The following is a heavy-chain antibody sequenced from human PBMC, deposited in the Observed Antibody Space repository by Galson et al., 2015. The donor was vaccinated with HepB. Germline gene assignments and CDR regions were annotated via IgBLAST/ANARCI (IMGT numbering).Heavy chain of an antibody. D-gene: IGHD3-16*01. CDR3: TKDGLPGGLDY. CDR1: GSSPNDHA. J-gene: IGHJ4*02. CDR2: ISWNSDRT. V-gene: IGHV3-9*02. Sequence: SLRLSCAASGSSPNDHAMHLIRQAPGKGLEWVSGISWNSDRTAYADSVRGRFTVSRDNTKNSLYLQMNSLRVEDTALYYCTKDGLPGGLDYWGQGSLVTVSS.